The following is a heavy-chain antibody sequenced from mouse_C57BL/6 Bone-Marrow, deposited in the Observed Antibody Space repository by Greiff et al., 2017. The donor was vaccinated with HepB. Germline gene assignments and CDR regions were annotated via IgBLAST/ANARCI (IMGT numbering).Heavy chain of an antibody. CDR3: ARDDYGSSHWYFDV. Sequence: ESGPGLVKPSQSLSLTCSVTGYSITSGYYWNWIRQFPGNKLEWMGYISYDGSNNYNPSLKNRISITRDTSKNQFFLKLNAVTTEDTATYYCARDDYGSSHWYFDVWGTGTTVTGSS. CDR1: GYSITSGYY. V-gene: IGHV3-6*01. D-gene: IGHD1-1*01. J-gene: IGHJ1*03. CDR2: ISYDGSN.